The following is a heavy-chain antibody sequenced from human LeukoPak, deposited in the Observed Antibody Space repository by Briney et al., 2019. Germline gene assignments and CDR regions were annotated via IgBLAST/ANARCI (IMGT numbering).Heavy chain of an antibody. J-gene: IGHJ6*02. CDR2: INHSGST. V-gene: IGHV4-34*01. D-gene: IGHD4-17*01. Sequence: SETLSLTCAVYGGPFSGYYWSWIRQPPGKGLEWIGEINHSGSTNYSPSLKSRVTISLDTSKNQVSLWLSSVAAADTAVYYCARVNKGLRRLGLGYYFYGMDVWGQGTTVTVSS. CDR1: GGPFSGYY. CDR3: ARVNKGLRRLGLGYYFYGMDV.